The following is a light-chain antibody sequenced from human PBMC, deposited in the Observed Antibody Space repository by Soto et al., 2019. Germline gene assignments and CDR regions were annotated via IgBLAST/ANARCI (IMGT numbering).Light chain of an antibody. CDR1: QSISSY. Sequence: DVQMTQSPSSLSASVGDRVTITCRASQSISSYLNWYQQKPGKAPKLLIYAASSSQSGVPSRFSGSGSGTDFTLTSSSLQPEDFATYYCQQSYSTLWTFGQGTKVEIK. CDR2: AAS. CDR3: QQSYSTLWT. V-gene: IGKV1-39*01. J-gene: IGKJ1*01.